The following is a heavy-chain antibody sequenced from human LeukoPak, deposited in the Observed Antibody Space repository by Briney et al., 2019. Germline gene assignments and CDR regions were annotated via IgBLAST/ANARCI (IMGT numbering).Heavy chain of an antibody. Sequence: SQTLSLTCTVSGGSISSGGYYWSWIRQHPGTGLEWIGYIYYSGSTYYNPSLKSRVTISVDTSKNQFSPKLSSVTAADTAVYYCARGYDGDFDYWGQGTLVTVSS. D-gene: IGHD3-3*01. V-gene: IGHV4-31*03. J-gene: IGHJ4*02. CDR3: ARGYDGDFDY. CDR2: IYYSGST. CDR1: GGSISSGGYY.